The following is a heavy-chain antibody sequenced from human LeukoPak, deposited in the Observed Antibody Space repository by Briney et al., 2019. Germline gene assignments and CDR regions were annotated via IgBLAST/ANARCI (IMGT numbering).Heavy chain of an antibody. D-gene: IGHD3-22*01. V-gene: IGHV3-23*01. CDR3: AKDLYYYDSSGPYYFDY. Sequence: GGSLRLSCAASGFTFSSYAMSWVRQAPGKGLEWVSAISGSGGSTYYADSVKGRFTISRDNSKNTLYLQMNSLRAEDTAVYYCAKDLYYYDSSGPYYFDYWGQGTLVTVSS. CDR1: GFTFSSYA. CDR2: ISGSGGST. J-gene: IGHJ4*02.